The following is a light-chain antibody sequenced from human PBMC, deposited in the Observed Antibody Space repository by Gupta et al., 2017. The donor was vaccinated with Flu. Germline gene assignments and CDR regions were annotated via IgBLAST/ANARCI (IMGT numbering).Light chain of an antibody. CDR3: EAWEDSLNGNYV. CDR2: GNS. Sequence: TISCCGSSCNSGSNNVNWYKQVPDTAPNRLIYGNSKRRSGAAAGCSGSKSGTSAAMAISGLQSEEEADYYCEAWEDSLNGNYVFGTGTKVTAL. CDR1: SCNSGSNN. V-gene: IGLV1-44*01. J-gene: IGLJ1*01.